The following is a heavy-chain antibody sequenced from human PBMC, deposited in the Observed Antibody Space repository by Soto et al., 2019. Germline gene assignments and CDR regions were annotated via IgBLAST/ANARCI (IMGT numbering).Heavy chain of an antibody. V-gene: IGHV6-1*01. D-gene: IGHD3-22*01. Sequence: SQTLSLTCAISGDSVSSNSAAWNWIRQSPSRGLEWLGRTYYRSKWYNDYAVSVKSRITINPDTSKNQFSLQLNSVTPEDTAVYYCARDHYDSSGYYYGPNWFDPWGQGTLVTVSS. CDR1: GDSVSSNSAA. CDR3: ARDHYDSSGYYYGPNWFDP. J-gene: IGHJ5*02. CDR2: TYYRSKWYN.